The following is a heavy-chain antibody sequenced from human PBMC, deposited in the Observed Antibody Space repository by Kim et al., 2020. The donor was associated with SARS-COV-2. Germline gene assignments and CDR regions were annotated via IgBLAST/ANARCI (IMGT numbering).Heavy chain of an antibody. Sequence: SETLSLTCTVSGGSISSSSYYWGWIRQPPGKGLEWIGSIYYSGSTYYNPSLKSRVTISVDTSKNQFSLKLSSVTAADTAVYYCARDRYGDYEGWGQGTLVTVSS. CDR3: ARDRYGDYEG. J-gene: IGHJ4*02. D-gene: IGHD4-17*01. CDR1: GGSISSSSYY. V-gene: IGHV4-39*07. CDR2: IYYSGST.